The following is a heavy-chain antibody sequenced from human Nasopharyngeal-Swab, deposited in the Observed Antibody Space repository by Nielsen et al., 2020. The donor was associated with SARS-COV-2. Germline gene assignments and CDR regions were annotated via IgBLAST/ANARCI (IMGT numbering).Heavy chain of an antibody. CDR1: GFTFSSYW. CDR2: IKQDGSEK. J-gene: IGHJ4*02. Sequence: GESLKISCAASGFTFSSYWMSWVRQAPGKGLEWVANIKQDGSEKYYVDPVKGRFTISRDNAKNSLYLQMNSLRAEDTAVYYCASSHYDFWSGYYLGVDYWGQGTLVTVSS. D-gene: IGHD3-3*01. V-gene: IGHV3-7*01. CDR3: ASSHYDFWSGYYLGVDY.